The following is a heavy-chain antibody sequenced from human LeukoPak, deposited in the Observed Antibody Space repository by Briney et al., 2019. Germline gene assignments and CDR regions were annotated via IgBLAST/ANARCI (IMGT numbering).Heavy chain of an antibody. D-gene: IGHD1-1*01. CDR1: GFTFSSYS. CDR2: ISSSSSYK. V-gene: IGHV3-21*01. J-gene: IGHJ4*02. Sequence: NPGGSLRLSCVASGFTFSSYSMNWVRQAPGKGLEWVSSISSSSSYKYYTDSVKGRFTISRDNAKNSLYLQMNSLRAEDTAVYYCARSAAGTYYWGQGTLVTVSS. CDR3: ARSAAGTYY.